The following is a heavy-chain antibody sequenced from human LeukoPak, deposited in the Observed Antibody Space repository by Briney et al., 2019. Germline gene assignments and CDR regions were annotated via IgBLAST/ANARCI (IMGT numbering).Heavy chain of an antibody. D-gene: IGHD5-12*01. CDR3: ARRGPYSGYPIRTDYYYYYYMDV. V-gene: IGHV4-34*01. CDR2: INHSGST. J-gene: IGHJ6*03. Sequence: SGGSLRLSCAASGFTVSSNYMSWVRQAPGKGLEWIGEINHSGSTNYNPSLKSRVTISVDTSKNQFSLKLSSVTAADTAVYYCARRGPYSGYPIRTDYYYYYYMDVWGKGPRSPSP. CDR1: GFTVSSNY.